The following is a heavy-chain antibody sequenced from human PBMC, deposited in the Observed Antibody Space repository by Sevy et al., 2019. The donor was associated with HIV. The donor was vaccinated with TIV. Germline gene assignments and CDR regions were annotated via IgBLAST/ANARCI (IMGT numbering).Heavy chain of an antibody. Sequence: GESLKISCKGSGYSFTSYWIGWVRQMPGKGLEWMGIIYPGDSDTRYSPSFQGQVTISADKSISTAYLQGSSLKASDTAMYYCARANHVDTAMVTSPHHPYFDYWGQGTLVTVSS. CDR2: IYPGDSDT. J-gene: IGHJ4*02. D-gene: IGHD5-18*01. V-gene: IGHV5-51*01. CDR1: GYSFTSYW. CDR3: ARANHVDTAMVTSPHHPYFDY.